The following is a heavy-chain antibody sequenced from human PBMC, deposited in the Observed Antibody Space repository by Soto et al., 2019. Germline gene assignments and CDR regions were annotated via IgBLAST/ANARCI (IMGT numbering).Heavy chain of an antibody. CDR1: KLTVGSSY. J-gene: IGHJ4*02. Sequence: EVQLVETGGRLIQPGWSLRLSCAASKLTVGSSYMTWVRQAPGKGLEWVSVIYSGGLTYYADSVKGRFTISRDTSKNTLYLQMNTLRADDTAVYYCASSAGFCSGGSCYDYWGQGTLVTVSS. CDR2: IYSGGLT. V-gene: IGHV3-53*02. CDR3: ASSAGFCSGGSCYDY. D-gene: IGHD2-15*01.